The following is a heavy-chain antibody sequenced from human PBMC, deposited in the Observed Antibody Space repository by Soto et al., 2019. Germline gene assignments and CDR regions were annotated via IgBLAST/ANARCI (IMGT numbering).Heavy chain of an antibody. V-gene: IGHV3-30*18. CDR2: ISYDGSNK. CDR1: GFTFSSYG. Sequence: GGSLRLSCAASGFTFSSYGMHWVRQAPGKGLEWVAVISYDGSNKYYADSVKGRFTISRDNSKNTLYLQMNSLRAEDTAVYYCAKDPEFVFDPWGQGTLVTVSS. J-gene: IGHJ5*02. CDR3: AKDPEFVFDP.